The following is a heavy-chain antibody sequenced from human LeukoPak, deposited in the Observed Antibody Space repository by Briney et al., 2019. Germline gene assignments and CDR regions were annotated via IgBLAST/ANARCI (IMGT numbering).Heavy chain of an antibody. J-gene: IGHJ6*03. V-gene: IGHV3-53*01. D-gene: IGHD5-24*01. CDR1: GFTVSNKY. CDR3: ARDRSDGNYYMVV. Sequence: GGSLRLSCAASGFTVSNKYMSWVRQAPGKGLEWISVIYGGGSTSYADSVKGRFTISRDNSKNTLYLQMNSLRADDTAVYYRARDRSDGNYYMVVWGKGTTDTVSS. CDR2: IYGGGST.